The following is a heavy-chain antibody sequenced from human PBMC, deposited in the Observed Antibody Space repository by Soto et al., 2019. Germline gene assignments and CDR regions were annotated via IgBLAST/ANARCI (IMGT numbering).Heavy chain of an antibody. V-gene: IGHV3-72*01. CDR2: MRNKANGYTT. CDR3: DGDLASAGPTNKY. J-gene: IGHJ4*02. D-gene: IGHD1-26*01. Sequence: EVQVVESGGGLVQPGGSLRLSCAASGFTFSDHYVDWVRQAPGKGLEWVGRMRNKANGYTTEYAESVKGRITISRDDSKNSESLQKDRMKIEDTDVYLCDGDLASAGPTNKYWGQGTLVTVSS. CDR1: GFTFSDHY.